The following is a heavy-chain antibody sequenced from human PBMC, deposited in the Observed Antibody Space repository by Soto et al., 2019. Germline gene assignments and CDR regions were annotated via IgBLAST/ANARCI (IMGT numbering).Heavy chain of an antibody. CDR3: AKDMFGSSLSWDFDY. CDR2: ISWDGGST. CDR1: GFTFDDYT. J-gene: IGHJ4*02. D-gene: IGHD6-6*01. Sequence: GGSLRLSCAASGFTFDDYTMHWVRQAPGKGLEWVSLISWDGGSTYYADSVKGRFTISRDNSKNSLYLQMNSLRTEDTALYYCAKDMFGSSLSWDFDYWGQGTLVTVSS. V-gene: IGHV3-43*01.